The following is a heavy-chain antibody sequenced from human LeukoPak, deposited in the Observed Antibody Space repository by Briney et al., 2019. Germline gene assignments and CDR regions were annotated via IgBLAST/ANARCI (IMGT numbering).Heavy chain of an antibody. D-gene: IGHD1-26*01. CDR2: IYSGGST. J-gene: IGHJ4*02. V-gene: IGHV3-66*02. Sequence: GGSLRLSCAASGFTFSSNYMSWVRQAPGKGLEWVSLIYSGGSTYYADSVKGRFTISRDNSKNTLYLQMNSLRAEDTAVYYCARDRWGGSYFDYWGQGTLVTVSS. CDR1: GFTFSSNY. CDR3: ARDRWGGSYFDY.